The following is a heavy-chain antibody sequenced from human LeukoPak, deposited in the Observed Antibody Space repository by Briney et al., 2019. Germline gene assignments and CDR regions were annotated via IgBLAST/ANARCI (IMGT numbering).Heavy chain of an antibody. J-gene: IGHJ5*02. V-gene: IGHV1-18*01. D-gene: IGHD3-3*01. CDR3: ARSTIFGVVVNDNWFDP. CDR2: ISAYNGNT. CDR1: GGTFSSYA. Sequence: ASVKVSCKASGGTFSSYAISWVRQAPGQGLEWMGWISAYNGNTNYAQKLQGRVTMTTDTSTSTAYMELRSLRSDDTAVYYCARSTIFGVVVNDNWFDPWGQGTLVTVSS.